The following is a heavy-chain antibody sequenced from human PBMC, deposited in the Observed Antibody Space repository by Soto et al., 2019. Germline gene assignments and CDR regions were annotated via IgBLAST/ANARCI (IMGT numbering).Heavy chain of an antibody. CDR1: GYTFTSYG. D-gene: IGHD3-10*01. Sequence: ASVKVSCKASGYTFTSYGISWVRQAPGQGLEWMGWISAYNGNTNYAQKLQGRVTMTTDTSTSTAYMELSSLRSDDTAVYYCARGRGASYYGAGSYSPMDVWGQGTTVTVS. CDR2: ISAYNGNT. J-gene: IGHJ6*02. CDR3: ARGRGASYYGAGSYSPMDV. V-gene: IGHV1-18*01.